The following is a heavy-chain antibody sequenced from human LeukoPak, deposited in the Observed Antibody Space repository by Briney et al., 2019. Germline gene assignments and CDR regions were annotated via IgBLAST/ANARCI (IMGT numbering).Heavy chain of an antibody. CDR2: LGTTSGNT. CDR3: AKRGGGGWGAFEY. J-gene: IGHJ4*02. CDR1: GFTFSNYA. D-gene: IGHD6-19*01. V-gene: IGHV3-23*01. Sequence: GGSLRLSCAASGFTFSNYAMSWVRQAPGKGLEWVSTLGTTSGNTFYADSVKGRFTISSDNSKNTLYLHMSSLRAEDTAIYYCAKRGGGGWGAFEYWGQGTLVTVSS.